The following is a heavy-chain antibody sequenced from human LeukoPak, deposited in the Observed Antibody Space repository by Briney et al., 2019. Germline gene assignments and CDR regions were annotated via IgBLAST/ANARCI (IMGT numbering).Heavy chain of an antibody. D-gene: IGHD2-2*01. Sequence: ASVKVSCKASGYTFTGYYMHWVRQAPGQGLEWMGWINPNSGGTNYAQKFQGRVTMTRDTSTSTAYMELSRLRSDDTAVYYCAREKDIVVVPAATTYGDFDYWGQGTLVTVSS. V-gene: IGHV1-2*02. J-gene: IGHJ4*02. CDR2: INPNSGGT. CDR3: AREKDIVVVPAATTYGDFDY. CDR1: GYTFTGYY.